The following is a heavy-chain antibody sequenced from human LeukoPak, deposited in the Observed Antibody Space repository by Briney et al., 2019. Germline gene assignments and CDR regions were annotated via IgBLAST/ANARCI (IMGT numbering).Heavy chain of an antibody. V-gene: IGHV3-74*01. Sequence: GGSLRLSWAASGFTFSSYWMHWVRQAPGKGLVWVSRINSDGSSTSYADSVKGRFTISRDNAKNTLYLQMNSLRAEDTAVYYCARGPDYYDSWVQHWGQGTLVTVSS. CDR3: ARGPDYYDSWVQH. D-gene: IGHD3-22*01. CDR1: GFTFSSYW. CDR2: INSDGSST. J-gene: IGHJ1*01.